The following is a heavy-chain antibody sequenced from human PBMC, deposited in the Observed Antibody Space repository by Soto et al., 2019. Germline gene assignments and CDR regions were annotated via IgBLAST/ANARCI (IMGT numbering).Heavy chain of an antibody. D-gene: IGHD3-16*01. J-gene: IGHJ4*02. CDR2: VFYGGT. Sequence: PSETLSLTCSVSGRSMSSNYWSWTRQSPDKGLEWLGYVFYGGTDYNPSLGGRVSMSVETSKSQFSPKLTSVTVADTAVYYCASYRGALYFESWGPGILVTVSS. V-gene: IGHV4-59*01. CDR1: GRSMSSNY. CDR3: ASYRGALYFES.